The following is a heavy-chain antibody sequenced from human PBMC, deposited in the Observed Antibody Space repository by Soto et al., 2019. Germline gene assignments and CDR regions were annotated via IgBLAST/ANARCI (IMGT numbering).Heavy chain of an antibody. J-gene: IGHJ6*02. D-gene: IGHD3-3*01. CDR3: ARGNDFWSGSHYYYYYGMDV. V-gene: IGHV1-69*06. Sequence: VQLVQSGAEVKKPGSSVKVSCKASGGTFSSYAISWVRQAPGQGLEWMGGIIPIFGTANYAQKFQGRVTITADKSTSTAYMELSSLRSEDTAVYYCARGNDFWSGSHYYYYYGMDVWGQGTTVTVSS. CDR2: IIPIFGTA. CDR1: GGTFSSYA.